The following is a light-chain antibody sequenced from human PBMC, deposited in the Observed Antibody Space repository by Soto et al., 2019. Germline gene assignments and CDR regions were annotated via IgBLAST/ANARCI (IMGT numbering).Light chain of an antibody. J-gene: IGKJ1*01. CDR2: AAS. CDR1: QSISSK. V-gene: IGKV3-15*01. CDR3: QQYNNWPLT. Sequence: EIEMTQSPATLSVSPGERAALPCRASQSISSKLAWYQQKPGQAPRLLIYAASTRATGVPARFSGSGSGTEFTLTISSLQSEDFAISYCQQYNNWPLTFGQGTKVEIK.